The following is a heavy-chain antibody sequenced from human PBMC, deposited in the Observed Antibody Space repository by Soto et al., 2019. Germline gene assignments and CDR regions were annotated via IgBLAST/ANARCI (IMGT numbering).Heavy chain of an antibody. CDR2: IYHSGST. Sequence: SETLSLTCAVSGGSISSSNWWSWVRQPPGKGLEWIGEIYHSGSTNYNPSLKSRVTISVDKSKNQFSLKLSSVTAADTAVYYCARFSLGAVDALEGYYYYGMDVWGQGTTVTVSS. J-gene: IGHJ6*02. D-gene: IGHD6-19*01. CDR1: GGSISSSNW. CDR3: ARFSLGAVDALEGYYYYGMDV. V-gene: IGHV4-4*02.